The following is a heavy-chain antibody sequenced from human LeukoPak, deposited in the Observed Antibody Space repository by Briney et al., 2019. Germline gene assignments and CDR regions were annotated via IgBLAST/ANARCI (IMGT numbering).Heavy chain of an antibody. CDR3: AWFYYGAENYYGVAYFGY. D-gene: IGHD3-10*01. V-gene: IGHV4-59*08. CDR2: IYSSGST. CDR1: GGSISSYY. Sequence: SETLSLTCIVSGGSISSYYWSWIRQPPGKGLEWIGYIYSSGSTNNNPSLKSRVTISGDTSKNQFSLKLTFVCAADTAVYYCAWFYYGAENYYGVAYFGYWGQGTLVTVSS. J-gene: IGHJ4*02.